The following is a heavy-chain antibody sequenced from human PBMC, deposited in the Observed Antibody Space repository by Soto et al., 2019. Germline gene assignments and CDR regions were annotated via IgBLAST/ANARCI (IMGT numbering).Heavy chain of an antibody. V-gene: IGHV3-66*01. J-gene: IGHJ4*02. CDR3: ARDRPSIAAPRFDY. D-gene: IGHD6-13*01. CDR1: GFTVSSKY. Sequence: GGSLRLSCAASGFTVSSKYMSWVRQAPGKGLEWVSLIQSGGPTYYADSVKGRFTISRDTSENTLHLQMDSLRAEDTAVYYCARDRPSIAAPRFDYWGQGNLVTVSS. CDR2: IQSGGPT.